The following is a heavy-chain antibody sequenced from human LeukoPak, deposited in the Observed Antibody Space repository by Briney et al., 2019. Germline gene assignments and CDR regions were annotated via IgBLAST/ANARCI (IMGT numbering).Heavy chain of an antibody. CDR3: ANRPLDY. J-gene: IGHJ4*02. Sequence: QPGGSLRLSCAASGFSFSTYAMSWVRQAPGKGLEWVSAISATGGSTYYADSVKGRFTISRDNSKNTLYLQTNTLRAEDTAVYYCANRPLDYWGQGTLVTVSS. CDR1: GFSFSTYA. V-gene: IGHV3-23*01. CDR2: ISATGGST.